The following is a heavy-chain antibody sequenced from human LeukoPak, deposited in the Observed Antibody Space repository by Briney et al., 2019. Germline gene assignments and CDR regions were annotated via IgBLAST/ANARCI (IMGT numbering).Heavy chain of an antibody. V-gene: IGHV1-3*01. D-gene: IGHD3-10*01. J-gene: IGHJ4*02. CDR1: GYTFTNYA. Sequence: ASVKVSCKASGYTFTNYAMHWVRQAPGQRLEWMGWINAGNGNTKYSQKIQGRVTITRDTSASTAYMELSSLRSEDTAVYYCAREYDSGSYPSDYWGQGTLVTVSS. CDR2: INAGNGNT. CDR3: AREYDSGSYPSDY.